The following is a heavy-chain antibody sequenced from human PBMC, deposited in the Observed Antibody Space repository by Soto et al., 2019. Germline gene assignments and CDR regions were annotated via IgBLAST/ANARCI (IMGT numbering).Heavy chain of an antibody. Sequence: GGSLRLSCAASGFTVSSNDMSWFRQAPGKGLEWVSVIYSGGSTYYADSVKGRFTISRDNSKNTLYLQMNSLRAEDTAVYYCAKDATRTNGWYQFDYWGQRAMVTVSS. CDR1: GFTVSSND. CDR3: AKDATRTNGWYQFDY. D-gene: IGHD6-19*01. V-gene: IGHV3-53*01. J-gene: IGHJ4*02. CDR2: IYSGGST.